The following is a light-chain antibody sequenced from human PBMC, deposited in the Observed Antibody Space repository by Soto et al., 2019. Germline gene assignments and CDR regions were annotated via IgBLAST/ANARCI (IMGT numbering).Light chain of an antibody. CDR2: KAS. CDR3: HQYHNFPRT. J-gene: IGKJ1*01. Sequence: DIQLTQSPSTLSASVGDRDTITCRASQSINGWLAWYQQKPGQAPNLLIYKASTLESGVPSRFSGSGSGTEFTLTVSSLQPDDFATYYCHQYHNFPRTFGQGTKVEI. CDR1: QSINGW. V-gene: IGKV1-5*03.